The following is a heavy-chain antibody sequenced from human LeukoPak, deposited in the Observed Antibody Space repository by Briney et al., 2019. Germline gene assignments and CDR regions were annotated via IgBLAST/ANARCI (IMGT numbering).Heavy chain of an antibody. Sequence: GGSLRLSCAASGFTFSSYSMNWVRQAPGKGLEWVSSISSSSSYIYYADSVKGRFTISRGNAKNSLYLQMNSLRAEDTAVYYCARDRSDRLAVAGTSAFDYWGQGTLVTVSS. CDR1: GFTFSSYS. D-gene: IGHD6-19*01. V-gene: IGHV3-21*01. CDR3: ARDRSDRLAVAGTSAFDY. J-gene: IGHJ4*02. CDR2: ISSSSSYI.